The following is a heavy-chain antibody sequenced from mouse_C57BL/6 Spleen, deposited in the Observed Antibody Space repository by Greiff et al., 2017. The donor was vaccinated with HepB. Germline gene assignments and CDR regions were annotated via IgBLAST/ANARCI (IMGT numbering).Heavy chain of an antibody. CDR3: ARGYYSKGYAMDY. D-gene: IGHD2-5*01. J-gene: IGHJ4*01. CDR1: GYTFTSYW. Sequence: QVQLQQSGAELVKPGASVKLSCKASGYTFTSYWMHWVKQRPGQGLEWIGMIHPNSGSTNYNEKFKSKATLTVDKSSSTAYMQLSSLTSEDSAVYYCARGYYSKGYAMDYWGQGTSVTVSS. CDR2: IHPNSGST. V-gene: IGHV1-64*01.